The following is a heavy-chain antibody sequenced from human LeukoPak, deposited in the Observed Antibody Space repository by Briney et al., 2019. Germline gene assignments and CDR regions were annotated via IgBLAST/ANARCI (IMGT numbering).Heavy chain of an antibody. D-gene: IGHD3-22*01. V-gene: IGHV3-74*01. J-gene: IGHJ4*02. CDR2: INSDGSST. Sequence: GGSLRLSCAASGFTFSSYWMHWVRQAPEKGLVWVSRINSDGSSTSYADSVKGRFTISRDNAKNTLYLQMNSLRAEDTAVYYCARGHYYDSSGGPDYWGQGTLVTVSS. CDR1: GFTFSSYW. CDR3: ARGHYYDSSGGPDY.